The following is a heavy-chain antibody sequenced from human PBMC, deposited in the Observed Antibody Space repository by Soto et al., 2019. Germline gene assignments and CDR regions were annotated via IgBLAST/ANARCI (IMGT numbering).Heavy chain of an antibody. V-gene: IGHV4-59*04. Sequence: SETLSLTCTVSGGSISSYYWSWIRQPPGKGLEWIGYIYYSGSTYYNPSLKSRVTISVDTSKNQFSLKLSSVTAADTAVYYCARHVLRYFDWFQGGWFDPWGQGTLVTVSS. CDR3: ARHVLRYFDWFQGGWFDP. D-gene: IGHD3-9*01. CDR1: GGSISSYY. J-gene: IGHJ5*02. CDR2: IYYSGST.